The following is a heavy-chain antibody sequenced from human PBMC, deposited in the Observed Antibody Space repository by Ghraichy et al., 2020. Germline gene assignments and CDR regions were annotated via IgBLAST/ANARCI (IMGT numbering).Heavy chain of an antibody. CDR2: INHSGST. J-gene: IGHJ4*02. V-gene: IGHV4-34*01. Sequence: SETLSLTCAVYGGSFSGYYWSWIRQPPGKGLEWIGEINHSGSTNYNPSLKSRVTISVDTSKNQFSLKLSSVTAADTAVYYCVRASSSQQLPGCFDYWGQGTLVTVSS. D-gene: IGHD6-13*01. CDR3: VRASSSQQLPGCFDY. CDR1: GGSFSGYY.